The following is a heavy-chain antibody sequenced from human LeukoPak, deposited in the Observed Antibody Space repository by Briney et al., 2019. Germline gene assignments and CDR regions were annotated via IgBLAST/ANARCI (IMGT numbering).Heavy chain of an antibody. CDR1: GFTFSSYA. CDR2: ISGSGGST. CDR3: AKVWGITIYSFGPDY. J-gene: IGHJ4*02. D-gene: IGHD3-9*01. V-gene: IGHV3-23*01. Sequence: GGSLRLSCAASGFTFSSYAMSWVRQAPGKGLEWVSGISGSGGSTYYADSVKGRFTISRDNSKNTLYLQMNSLRAEDTAVYYCAKVWGITIYSFGPDYWGQGTLLTVSS.